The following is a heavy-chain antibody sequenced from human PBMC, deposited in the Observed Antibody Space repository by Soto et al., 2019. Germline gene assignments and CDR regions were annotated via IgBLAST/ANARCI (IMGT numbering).Heavy chain of an antibody. V-gene: IGHV4-34*01. CDR1: GDSFSGYH. J-gene: IGHJ4*01. CDR2: IDQSGGT. CDR3: ARHSNRDYGLYYFYS. D-gene: IGHD4-17*01. Sequence: SETLSLTCAVYGDSFSGYHWSWIRQPPGKGLEWVGEIDQSGGTIYNPSLESRVTISGDTSKNQFSLKVSSAAAADTAVYYCARHSNRDYGLYYFYSRCQRNPVPVSS.